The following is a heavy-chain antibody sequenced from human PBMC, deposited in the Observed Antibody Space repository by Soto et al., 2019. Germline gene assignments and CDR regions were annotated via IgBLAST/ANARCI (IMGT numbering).Heavy chain of an antibody. Sequence: SETLSLTCTVSGGSISSAAYYWSWTRQPPGKGLEWIGEINHSGSTNYNPSLKSRVTISVDTSKNQFSLKLSSVTAADTAVYYCAREGYYYDSSGYYYAPFPSALDYWGQGTLVTVSS. CDR2: INHSGST. CDR1: GGSISSAAYY. J-gene: IGHJ4*02. V-gene: IGHV4-39*07. D-gene: IGHD3-22*01. CDR3: AREGYYYDSSGYYYAPFPSALDY.